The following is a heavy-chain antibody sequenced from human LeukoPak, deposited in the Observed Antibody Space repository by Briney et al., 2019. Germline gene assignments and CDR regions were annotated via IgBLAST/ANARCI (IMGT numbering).Heavy chain of an antibody. CDR3: ARLVGATYYYYYYMDV. CDR2: INHSGST. CDR1: GGSFSGYY. Sequence: SETLSLTCAVYGGSFSGYYWSWIRQPPGKGLEWIGEINHSGSTNYNPSLKSRVTISVDTSKNQFSLKLSPVTAADTAVYYCARLVGATYYYYYYMDVWGKGTTVTISS. D-gene: IGHD1-26*01. J-gene: IGHJ6*03. V-gene: IGHV4-34*01.